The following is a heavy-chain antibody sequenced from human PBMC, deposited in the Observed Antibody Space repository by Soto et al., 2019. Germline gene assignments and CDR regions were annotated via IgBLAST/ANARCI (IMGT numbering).Heavy chain of an antibody. V-gene: IGHV1-58*01. Sequence: SVKVSCKASGFTFTSSAVQWVRQARGQRLEWIGWIVVGSGNTNYAQKFQERVTITRDMSTSTAYMELSSLRSEDTAVYYCAADMYYYDSSGYLGFGYRGQGTLVTVSS. J-gene: IGHJ4*02. D-gene: IGHD3-22*01. CDR2: IVVGSGNT. CDR3: AADMYYYDSSGYLGFGY. CDR1: GFTFTSSA.